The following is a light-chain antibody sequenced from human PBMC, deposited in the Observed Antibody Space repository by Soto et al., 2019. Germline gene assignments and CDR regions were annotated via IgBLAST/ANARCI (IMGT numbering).Light chain of an antibody. CDR1: SSDIGSDYM. Sequence: QSALTQPASVSGSPGQSITISCTGTSSDIGSDYMVSWYQLHPGKAPKIIIYEGTRRPSGVSSRFSVSKSGNTASLTISGLQPEDEADYYCCTYAPSVNFVVFGGGTKVTVL. J-gene: IGLJ2*01. CDR2: EGT. CDR3: CTYAPSVNFVV. V-gene: IGLV2-23*01.